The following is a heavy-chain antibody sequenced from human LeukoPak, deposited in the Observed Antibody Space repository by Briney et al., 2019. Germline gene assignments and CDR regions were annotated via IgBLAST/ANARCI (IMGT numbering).Heavy chain of an antibody. J-gene: IGHJ4*02. Sequence: PGGSLRLSCAASGFTFSSYSMNWVRQAPGKGLEWVSSISSSSSYIYYADSVKGRFTISRDNAKNSLYLQMNSLRAEDTAVYYCARDQNLGYYYDSSGYSDYWGQGTLVTVSS. V-gene: IGHV3-21*01. CDR3: ARDQNLGYYYDSSGYSDY. CDR1: GFTFSSYS. D-gene: IGHD3-22*01. CDR2: ISSSSSYI.